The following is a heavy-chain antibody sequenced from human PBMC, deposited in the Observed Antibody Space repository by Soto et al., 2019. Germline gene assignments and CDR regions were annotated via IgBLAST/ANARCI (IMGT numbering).Heavy chain of an antibody. CDR3: TTVASITIFGVVITSGNY. Sequence: VQLVESGGGLVKPGGSLRLSCAASGFTFSNAWMNWVRQAPGKGLEWVGRIKSKTDGGTTDYAAPVKGRFTISRDDSKNTLYLQMNSLKTEDTAVYYCTTVASITIFGVVITSGNYWGQGTLVTVSS. V-gene: IGHV3-15*07. CDR2: IKSKTDGGTT. CDR1: GFTFSNAW. D-gene: IGHD3-3*01. J-gene: IGHJ4*02.